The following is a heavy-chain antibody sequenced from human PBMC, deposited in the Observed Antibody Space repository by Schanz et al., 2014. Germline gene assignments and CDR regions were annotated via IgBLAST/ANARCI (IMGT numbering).Heavy chain of an antibody. J-gene: IGHJ4*02. D-gene: IGHD3-10*01. V-gene: IGHV4-59*01. Sequence: QVQLQQWGAGVLKPSETLSLTCVVSAAFISRYYWSWVRQAPGKGLEWIGYVNYIGSTKYNPSLESRVTISADTSKKQFSLKMTSVTTADTAVYYCASSHWFGSGTTIVDYWGQGTLVTVSS. CDR1: AAFISRYY. CDR3: ASSHWFGSGTTIVDY. CDR2: VNYIGST.